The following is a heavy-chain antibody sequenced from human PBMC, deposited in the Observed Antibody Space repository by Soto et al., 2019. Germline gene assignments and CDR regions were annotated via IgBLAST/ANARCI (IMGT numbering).Heavy chain of an antibody. Sequence: QLQLQESGSGLVKPSQTLSLTCAVSGGSISSGGYSWSWIRQPPGKGLEWIGYIYHSGRTYYNPYLKSRVTISVDRSKNQFSLKLSSVTAADTAVYYCTRAAAYYYYGMDVWGQGTTVTVSS. CDR2: IYHSGRT. CDR3: TRAAAYYYYGMDV. CDR1: GGSISSGGYS. D-gene: IGHD6-25*01. J-gene: IGHJ6*02. V-gene: IGHV4-30-2*01.